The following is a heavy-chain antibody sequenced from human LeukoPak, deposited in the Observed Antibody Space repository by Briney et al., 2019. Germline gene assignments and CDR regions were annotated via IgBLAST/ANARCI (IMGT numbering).Heavy chain of an antibody. CDR3: ARGSVPGRLGYYYYYYMDV. D-gene: IGHD2-2*01. J-gene: IGHJ6*03. Sequence: GSLELSCAASGFTFDDYGMSWGRQAPGKGLEGVSGINWNGGSTCYADSVKGRFTISRDNAKNSLYLQMHSLRAEDTALYYCARGSVPGRLGYYYYYYMDVWGKGTTVTVSS. V-gene: IGHV3-20*04. CDR1: GFTFDDYG. CDR2: INWNGGST.